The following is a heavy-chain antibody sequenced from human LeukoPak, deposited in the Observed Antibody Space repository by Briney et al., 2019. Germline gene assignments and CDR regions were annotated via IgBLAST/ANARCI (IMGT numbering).Heavy chain of an antibody. Sequence: ASVKVSCKASGFSFTGYYMHWVRQVPGQGLEWMGWINPNSGGTKYAQKFQDRVTMTRDTSISTAYIELSSLRSDDTAVYYCAREGIRGIHFDSWGRGTLVTVSS. V-gene: IGHV1-2*02. CDR2: INPNSGGT. CDR3: AREGIRGIHFDS. D-gene: IGHD3-10*01. CDR1: GFSFTGYY. J-gene: IGHJ4*02.